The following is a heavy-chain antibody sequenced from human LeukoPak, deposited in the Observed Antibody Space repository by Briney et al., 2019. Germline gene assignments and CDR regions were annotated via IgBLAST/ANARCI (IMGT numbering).Heavy chain of an antibody. J-gene: IGHJ4*02. V-gene: IGHV1-69*05. CDR1: GGSFNSYA. CDR2: IIPIFGTA. Sequence: ASVKVSCKASGGSFNSYAISWVRQAPGQGLEWMGGIIPIFGTANYAQKFQGRVTITTDESTSTAYMELSSLRSEDTAVYYCARDEEIMAMMNDYWGQGTLVTVSS. D-gene: IGHD3-16*01. CDR3: ARDEEIMAMMNDY.